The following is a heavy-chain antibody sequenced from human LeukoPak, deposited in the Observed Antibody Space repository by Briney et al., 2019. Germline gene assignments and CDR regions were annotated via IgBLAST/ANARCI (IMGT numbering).Heavy chain of an antibody. Sequence: SETLSLTCTVSGGSISSYYWSWIRQPPGKGREWIGYIYYSGSTNYNPSLKSRVTISVDTSKNQFSLKLSSVTAADTAVYYCARAPSFRGGSYPGWFDYWGQGTLVTVSS. V-gene: IGHV4-59*01. J-gene: IGHJ4*02. CDR3: ARAPSFRGGSYPGWFDY. CDR1: GGSISSYY. D-gene: IGHD1-26*01. CDR2: IYYSGST.